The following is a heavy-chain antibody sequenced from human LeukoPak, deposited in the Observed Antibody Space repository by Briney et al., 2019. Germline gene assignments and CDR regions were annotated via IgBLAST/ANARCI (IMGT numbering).Heavy chain of an antibody. Sequence: GSLRLSCAASGFTFSSYGMSWVRQAPGKGLEWIGSIYYTGNTYYNASVKSQVSISIDTSKNQFSLKLSSVTAADTAVYYCARVNGGRFFFDIWGQGTMVTVSS. J-gene: IGHJ3*02. V-gene: IGHV4-39*07. CDR3: ARVNGGRFFFDI. D-gene: IGHD3-3*01. CDR1: GFTFSSYG. CDR2: IYYTGNT.